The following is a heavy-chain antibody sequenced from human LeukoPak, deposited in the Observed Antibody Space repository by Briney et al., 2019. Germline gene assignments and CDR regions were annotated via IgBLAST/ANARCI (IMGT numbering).Heavy chain of an antibody. Sequence: PGGSLRLSCAASGFIFSSYGMHWVRQAPGKGLEWVAFIRYDGSNKYYADSVKGRFTISRDNSKNTLYLQMNSLRAEDTAVYYCAKDVTMIVVVIDDAFDIWGQGTMVTVSS. V-gene: IGHV3-30*02. D-gene: IGHD3-22*01. CDR3: AKDVTMIVVVIDDAFDI. CDR1: GFIFSSYG. J-gene: IGHJ3*02. CDR2: IRYDGSNK.